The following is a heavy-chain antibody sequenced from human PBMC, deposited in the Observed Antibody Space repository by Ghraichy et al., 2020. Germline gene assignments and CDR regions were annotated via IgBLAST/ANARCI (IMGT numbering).Heavy chain of an antibody. CDR3: ARGRVGDCRSTGCYFEYADY. Sequence: GGSLRLSCAASGFTFRRYWMSWVRQAPGKGLEWVANINQGGSQKYYADSVKGRFTISRDNAKNSLYLQTYSLRAEDTAIYYCARGRVGDCRSTGCYFEYADYLGQGTLVTVSS. CDR1: GFTFRRYW. CDR2: INQGGSQK. V-gene: IGHV3-7*01. D-gene: IGHD2-2*01. J-gene: IGHJ4*02.